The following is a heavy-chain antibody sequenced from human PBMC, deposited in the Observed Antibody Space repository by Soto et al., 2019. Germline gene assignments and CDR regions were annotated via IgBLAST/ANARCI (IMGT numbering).Heavy chain of an antibody. D-gene: IGHD3-10*01. CDR3: ARVTMVRGVIFWFDP. CDR2: INPNSGGT. Sequence: VASVKVSCKASGYTFTGYYMHWVRQAPGQGLEWMGWINPNSGGTNYAQKFQGRVTMTRDTSISTAYMELSRLRSDDTAVYYCARVTMVRGVIFWFDPWGQGTLVTVSS. J-gene: IGHJ5*02. CDR1: GYTFTGYY. V-gene: IGHV1-2*02.